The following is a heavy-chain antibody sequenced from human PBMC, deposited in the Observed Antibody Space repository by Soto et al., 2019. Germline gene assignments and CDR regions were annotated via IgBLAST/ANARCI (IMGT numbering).Heavy chain of an antibody. Sequence: SVKVSCKASGGTFSSYAISWVRQAPGQGLEWMGGIIPIFGTANYAQKFQGRVTITADESTSTAYMELSSLRSEDTAVYYCAREGATAAKMFDYWGQGTLVTVSS. CDR3: AREGATAAKMFDY. CDR1: GGTFSSYA. V-gene: IGHV1-69*13. J-gene: IGHJ4*02. D-gene: IGHD2-2*01. CDR2: IIPIFGTA.